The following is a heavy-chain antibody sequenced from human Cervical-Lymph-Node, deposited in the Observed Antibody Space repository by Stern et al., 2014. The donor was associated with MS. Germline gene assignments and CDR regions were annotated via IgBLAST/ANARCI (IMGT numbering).Heavy chain of an antibody. CDR2: ISWNSGSI. Sequence: EVQLVESGGGLVQPGRSLRLSCAASGFTFDDYAMHWVRQAPGKGLGWVSGISWNSGSIGYADSVKGRFTIPRDNAKNSLYLKMNSLRAEATALFYCPNPPQCHRVHKNPMPGSFPPQPSPWG. CDR1: GFTFDDYA. D-gene: IGHD1-1*01. V-gene: IGHV3-9*01. J-gene: IGHJ5*02. CDR3: PNPPQCHRVHKNPMPGSFPPQPSP.